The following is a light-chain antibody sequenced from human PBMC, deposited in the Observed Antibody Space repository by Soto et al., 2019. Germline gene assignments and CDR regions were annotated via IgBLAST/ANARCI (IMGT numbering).Light chain of an antibody. CDR1: STDVGDFNY. V-gene: IGLV2-14*01. CDR3: SSYASRTNPGV. CDR2: EVT. Sequence: QSALTQPASVSGSPGRSVTISCTGTSTDVGDFNYVSWYQHHPGKAPKPIIFEVTNRPSGIPYRFSASKSGRTASLTVSGLQAEDDADYYCSSYASRTNPGVFGAGTKLTVL. J-gene: IGLJ2*01.